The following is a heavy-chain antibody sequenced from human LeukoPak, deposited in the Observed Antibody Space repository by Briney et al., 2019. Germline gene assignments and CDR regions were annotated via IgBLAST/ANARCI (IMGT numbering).Heavy chain of an antibody. V-gene: IGHV3-48*04. CDR3: ARDKLIRTPVTAIYTYFDY. CDR1: GFTFSRYN. CDR2: ISSSSSTI. D-gene: IGHD2-21*02. Sequence: QAGGSLRLSCAASGFTFSRYNMNWVRQAPGKGLEWVSYISSSSSTIYYADSVKGRFTISRDNAKNSLYLQMNSLRAEDTAVYYCARDKLIRTPVTAIYTYFDYWGQGTLVTVSS. J-gene: IGHJ4*02.